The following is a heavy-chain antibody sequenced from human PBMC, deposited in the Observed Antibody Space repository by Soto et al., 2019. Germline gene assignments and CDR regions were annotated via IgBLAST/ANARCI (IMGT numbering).Heavy chain of an antibody. V-gene: IGHV2-5*01. CDR3: AHRLGYSSSRWFDP. CDR1: GFSLSTSGVG. CDR2: IYWNDDK. J-gene: IGHJ5*02. Sequence: SGPTLVNPTQTLTLTCTFSGFSLSTSGVGVGWIRQPPGKALEWLALIYWNDDKRYSPSLKSRLTITKDTSKNQVVLTMTNMEPVDTATYYCAHRLGYSSSRWFDPWGQGTLVTVSS. D-gene: IGHD6-13*01.